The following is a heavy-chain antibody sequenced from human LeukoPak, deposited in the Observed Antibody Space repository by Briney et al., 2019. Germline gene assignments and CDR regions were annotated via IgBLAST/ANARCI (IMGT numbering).Heavy chain of an antibody. CDR3: ASSGYSYRFDY. CDR1: GGSISSCGYY. J-gene: IGHJ4*02. V-gene: IGHV4-31*03. Sequence: SETLSLTCTVSGGSISSCGYYWSWIRQHPGKGLEWIGYIYYSGSTYYNPSLKSRVTISVDTSKNQFSLKLSSVTAADTAVYYCASSGYSYRFDYWGQGTLVTVSS. D-gene: IGHD5-18*01. CDR2: IYYSGST.